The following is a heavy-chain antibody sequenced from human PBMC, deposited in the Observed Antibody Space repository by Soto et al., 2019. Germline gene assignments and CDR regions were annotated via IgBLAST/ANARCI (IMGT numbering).Heavy chain of an antibody. Sequence: QVQLVQSWAEVKKPGASVKVSCKASGYTFTSYDINWVRQATGQGLEWMGWMNTNSGNTGYAQKFQGRVTMTRNTSISTDYMELRSMRSEYTAVYYCARGMVSVPAAYYYYGMDFWGQGTTVTVSS. CDR1: GYTFTSYD. D-gene: IGHD2-2*01. CDR2: MNTNSGNT. V-gene: IGHV1-8*01. CDR3: ARGMVSVPAAYYYYGMDF. J-gene: IGHJ6*02.